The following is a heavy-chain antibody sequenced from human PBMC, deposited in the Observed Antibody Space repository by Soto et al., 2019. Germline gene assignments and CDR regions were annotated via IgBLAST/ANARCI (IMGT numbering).Heavy chain of an antibody. CDR2: IYYSGST. CDR1: GVSISSGGYY. D-gene: IGHD3-16*02. Sequence: SETLSLTCTVSGVSISSGGYYWSRIRQHPGKGLEWIGYIYYSGSTYYNPSLKSRVTISVDTSKNQFSLKLSSVTAADTAVYYCARDQRFGGVIVPYNWFDPWGKGTLVTVSS. J-gene: IGHJ5*02. CDR3: ARDQRFGGVIVPYNWFDP. V-gene: IGHV4-31*03.